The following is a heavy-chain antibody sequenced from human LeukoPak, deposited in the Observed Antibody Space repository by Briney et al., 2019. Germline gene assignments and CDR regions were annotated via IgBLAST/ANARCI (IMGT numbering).Heavy chain of an antibody. D-gene: IGHD1-7*01. CDR2: INHSGST. V-gene: IGHV4-34*01. Sequence: GSLRLSCAASGFTFSSYAMSWVRQAPGKGLEWIGEINHSGSTNYNPSLKSRVTISVDTSKNQFSLKLSSVTAADTAVYYCARRRTTAPWDYWGQGTLVTVSS. CDR1: GFTFSSYA. J-gene: IGHJ4*02. CDR3: ARRRTTAPWDY.